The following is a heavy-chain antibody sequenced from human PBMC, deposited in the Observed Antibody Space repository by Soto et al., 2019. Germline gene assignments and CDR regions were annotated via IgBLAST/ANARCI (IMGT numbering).Heavy chain of an antibody. J-gene: IGHJ5*02. V-gene: IGHV5-10-1*01. D-gene: IGHD6-13*01. CDR3: ARIESIARNWFDP. CDR2: IDPVDSYV. CDR1: GFSFTNYW. Sequence: GESLKISCKTSGFSFTNYWISWVRHVPGKGLEWMGNIDPVDSYVNYSPSFQGHVTFSVDTSISTAFLHWSSLQASDSATYFCARIESIARNWFDPWGQGTLVTVSS.